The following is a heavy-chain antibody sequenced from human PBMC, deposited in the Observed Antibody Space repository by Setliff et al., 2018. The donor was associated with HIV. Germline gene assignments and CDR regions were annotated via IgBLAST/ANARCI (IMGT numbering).Heavy chain of an antibody. V-gene: IGHV4-39*01. CDR3: ARLAIPAATTDY. Sequence: SETLSLTCTVSGGSISSSSYYWGWIRQPPGKGLEWIGTIYSSGSTYYNPSLKSRATISVDTSKKQFSLNLSSVTATDTAVYYCARLAIPAATTDYWGQGTLVTVSS. CDR1: GGSISSSSYY. J-gene: IGHJ4*02. CDR2: IYSSGST. D-gene: IGHD2-2*01.